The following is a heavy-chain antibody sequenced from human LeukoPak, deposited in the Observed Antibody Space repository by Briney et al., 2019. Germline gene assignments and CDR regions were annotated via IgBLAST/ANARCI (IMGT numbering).Heavy chain of an antibody. CDR1: GYTFTSYG. CDR2: ISAYNGNT. D-gene: IGHD2-2*01. CDR3: ARDHGCSSTSCFLWMNNWFDP. V-gene: IGHV1-18*01. J-gene: IGHJ5*02. Sequence: GASVKVSCKASGYTFTSYGISWVRQAPGQGLEWMGWISAYNGNTNYAQKLQGRVTMTTDTSTGTAYMELRSLRSDDTAVYYRARDHGCSSTSCFLWMNNWFDPWGQGTLVTVSS.